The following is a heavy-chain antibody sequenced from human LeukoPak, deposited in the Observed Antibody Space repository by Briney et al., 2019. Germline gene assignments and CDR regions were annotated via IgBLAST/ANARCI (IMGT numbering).Heavy chain of an antibody. CDR2: IWYDGSNK. V-gene: IGHV3-33*01. D-gene: IGHD3-22*01. CDR3: ARDRDRSGFFSVWFAP. Sequence: GGSLRLSCAASGFTFSSYGMHWVRQAPGKGLEWVAVIWYDGSNKYYADSVKGRFTISRDNSKNTLYLQMSSLRAEDTAVYYCARDRDRSGFFSVWFAPWGQGTLVPVSS. CDR1: GFTFSSYG. J-gene: IGHJ5*02.